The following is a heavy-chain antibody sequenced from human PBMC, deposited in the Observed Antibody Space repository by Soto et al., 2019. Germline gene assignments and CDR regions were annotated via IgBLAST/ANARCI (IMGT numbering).Heavy chain of an antibody. CDR3: AASRAYDSSDYSGFHYGMDV. J-gene: IGHJ6*02. V-gene: IGHV3-9*01. Sequence: EVQLVESGGDLVQPGRSLRLSCAASGFTFDDYAMHWVRQVPGKGLKWVSGLSWNGVTIAYVASVKGRFTISRDNAKKSLFLQMNGLSPDDAGLYCCAASRAYDSSDYSGFHYGMDVWGLGTTVTVSS. CDR2: LSWNGVTI. D-gene: IGHD3-22*01. CDR1: GFTFDDYA.